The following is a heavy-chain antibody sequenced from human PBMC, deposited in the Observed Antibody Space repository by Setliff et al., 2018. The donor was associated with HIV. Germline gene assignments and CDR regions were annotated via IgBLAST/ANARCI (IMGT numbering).Heavy chain of an antibody. V-gene: IGHV1-3*01. CDR2: INAGNGNT. CDR1: GYTFTSYT. D-gene: IGHD6-13*01. Sequence: ASVKVSCKASGYTFTSYTMHWVRQAPGQRLEWMGWINAGNGNTKYSQKFQGRVTMTTDTSTNTAHMELRSLRSDDTAVYYCARDREAGDWYFDLWGRGTLVTVSS. J-gene: IGHJ2*01. CDR3: ARDREAGDWYFDL.